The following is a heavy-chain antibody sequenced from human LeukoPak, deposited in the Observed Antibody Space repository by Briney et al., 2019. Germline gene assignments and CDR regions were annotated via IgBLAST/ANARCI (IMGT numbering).Heavy chain of an antibody. CDR3: ARGIEWLDP. V-gene: IGHV4-34*01. J-gene: IGHJ5*02. Sequence: SETLSLTCAVYGGSFSGYYWSWIREPPGKGLEWIGEINHSGSTNYNPSLKSRVTISVDTSNNQFSLQLSSVTAADTAVYYCARGIEWLDPWGQGTLVTVSS. D-gene: IGHD5-24*01. CDR2: INHSGST. CDR1: GGSFSGYY.